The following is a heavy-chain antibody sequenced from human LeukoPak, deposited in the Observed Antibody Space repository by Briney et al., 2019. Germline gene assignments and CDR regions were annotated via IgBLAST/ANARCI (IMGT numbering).Heavy chain of an antibody. D-gene: IGHD2-8*01. V-gene: IGHV5-51*01. Sequence: GESLKISCKGSGYSFTSYWISWVRQMPGKGLEWMGIIYPGDSDTRYSPSFQGQVTISADKSISTAYLQWSSLEASDTAMYYCARHRGQLGYCTNGVCYHYYMDVWGKGTTVTVSS. J-gene: IGHJ6*03. CDR3: ARHRGQLGYCTNGVCYHYYMDV. CDR1: GYSFTSYW. CDR2: IYPGDSDT.